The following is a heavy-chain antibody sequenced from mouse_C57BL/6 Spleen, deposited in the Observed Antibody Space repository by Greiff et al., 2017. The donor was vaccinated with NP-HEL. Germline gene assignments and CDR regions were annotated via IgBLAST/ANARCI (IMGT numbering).Heavy chain of an antibody. CDR3: GSDYYAMDY. V-gene: IGHV5-17*01. Sequence: EVKVVESGGGLVKPGGSLKLSCAASGFTFSDYGMHWVSQAPEKGLEWVAYISSGSSTIYYADTVKGRFTIARDNTKNTLFLQMTSLMSEDAAMYYCGSDYYAMDYWGQGTSVTVSS. J-gene: IGHJ4*01. CDR1: GFTFSDYG. CDR2: ISSGSSTI.